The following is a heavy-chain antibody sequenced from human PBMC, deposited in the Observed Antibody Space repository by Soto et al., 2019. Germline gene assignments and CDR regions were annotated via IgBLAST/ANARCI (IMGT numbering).Heavy chain of an antibody. CDR2: VSGSGRST. CDR1: GFTFTSYA. CDR3: AKKEDCYYYAMDV. V-gene: IGHV3-23*01. J-gene: IGHJ6*02. Sequence: EVQLLESGGGLVQPGGSLRLTCAASGFTFTSYAMTWVRKAPGKGLEWVSDVSGSGRSTNYADSVKGRFTISRDNSKNTLDLQMNSLRAEDTAIYYCAKKEDCYYYAMDVWGQGTTVSVSS.